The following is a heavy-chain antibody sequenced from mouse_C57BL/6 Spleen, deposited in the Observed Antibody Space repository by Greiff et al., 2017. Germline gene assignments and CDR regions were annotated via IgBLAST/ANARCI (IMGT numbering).Heavy chain of an antibody. CDR2: IDPETGGT. D-gene: IGHD1-1*01. CDR1: DYTFTDYE. CDR3: TRGYYGP. J-gene: IGHJ1*03. Sequence: VQLQQSGAELVRPGASVTLSCKASDYTFTDYEMHWVKQTPVHGLEWIGAIDPETGGTAYNQKFKGKAILTADKSSSTAYMELRSLTSEDSAVYYCTRGYYGPWGTGTTVTVSS. V-gene: IGHV1-15*01.